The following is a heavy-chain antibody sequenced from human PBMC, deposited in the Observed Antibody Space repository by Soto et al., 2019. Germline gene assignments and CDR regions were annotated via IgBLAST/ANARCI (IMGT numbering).Heavy chain of an antibody. CDR2: IPYDGRNK. J-gene: IGHJ6*02. Sequence: LRLSCAASGFIFSNYSMHWVRQAPGKGLEWVAVIPYDGRNKYYADSVKGRFTISGDNAKNTLDLQMNSLRVEDTAVYYCAREPVAGRVKYGMDVWGQGTTVTV. CDR1: GFIFSNYS. V-gene: IGHV3-30*04. CDR3: AREPVAGRVKYGMDV. D-gene: IGHD6-19*01.